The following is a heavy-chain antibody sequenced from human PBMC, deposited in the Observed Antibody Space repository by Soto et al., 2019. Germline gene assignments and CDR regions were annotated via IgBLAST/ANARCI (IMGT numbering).Heavy chain of an antibody. V-gene: IGHV3-30*04. J-gene: IGHJ4*02. CDR3: AKDVTSRLTTVVAFDY. Sequence: GGSLRLSCEVSGSTFSDYAIDRFRQTPGKGLEWVAIILHDGGKEYYTDSVKGRFTVTRDNPKNTLSLQMNSLRSEDTAAYFCAKDVTSRLTTVVAFDYWGPGTLVTVSS. D-gene: IGHD4-4*01. CDR2: ILHDGGKE. CDR1: GSTFSDYA.